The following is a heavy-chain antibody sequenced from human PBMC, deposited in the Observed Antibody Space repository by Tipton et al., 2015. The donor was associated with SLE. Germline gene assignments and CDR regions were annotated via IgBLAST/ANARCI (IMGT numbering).Heavy chain of an antibody. Sequence: LSLTCTVSGGSISSYYWSWIRQPPGKGLEWIGYIYYSGSTNYNPSLKSRVTISVDTSKNQFSLKLSSVTAANTAVYYCARAPRLGAFDIWGQGTMVTVSS. J-gene: IGHJ3*02. CDR1: GGSISSYY. CDR2: IYYSGST. CDR3: ARAPRLGAFDI. V-gene: IGHV4-59*08. D-gene: IGHD6-19*01.